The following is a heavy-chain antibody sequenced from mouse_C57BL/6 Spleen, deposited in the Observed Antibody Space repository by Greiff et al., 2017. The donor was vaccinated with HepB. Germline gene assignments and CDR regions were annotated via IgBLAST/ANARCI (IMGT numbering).Heavy chain of an antibody. CDR1: GFTFSSYA. D-gene: IGHD1-1*01. J-gene: IGHJ2*01. Sequence: EVMLVESGEGLVKPGGSLKLSCAASGFTFSSYAMSWVRPTPEKRLEWVAYISSGGDYIYYADTVKGRFTISRDNARNTLYLQMSSLKSEDTAMYYCTRIITTVVATGYFDYWGQGTTLTVSS. CDR3: TRIITTVVATGYFDY. V-gene: IGHV5-9-1*02. CDR2: ISSGGDYI.